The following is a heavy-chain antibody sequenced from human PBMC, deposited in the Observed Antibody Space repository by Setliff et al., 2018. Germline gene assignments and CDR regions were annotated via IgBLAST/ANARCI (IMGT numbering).Heavy chain of an antibody. J-gene: IGHJ6*03. CDR2: IYYSGST. V-gene: IGHV4-38-2*02. Sequence: SETLSLTCTVSGYSISSGYYWGWIRQPPGKGLEWIGCIYYSGSTYYNPSLKSRVTISLDTSKNQFSLKLTSVTAADTAVYYCALEYSNSSPTVYYYMDVWGKGTTVTVS. D-gene: IGHD6-6*01. CDR3: ALEYSNSSPTVYYYMDV. CDR1: GYSISSGYY.